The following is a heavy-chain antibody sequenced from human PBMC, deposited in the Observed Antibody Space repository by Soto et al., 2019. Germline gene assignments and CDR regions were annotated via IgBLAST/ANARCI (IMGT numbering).Heavy chain of an antibody. J-gene: IGHJ4*02. CDR3: AREAIIVIAAPEYYFDY. Sequence: PGGSLRLSCAASGFTFSSYSMNWVRQAPGKGLEWVSVIYSGGYTNYADSVKGRFIVSRDSPKNTLYLQMDSLRAEDTAVYYCAREAIIVIAAPEYYFDYWGQGTLVTVSS. CDR1: GFTFSSYS. CDR2: IYSGGYT. V-gene: IGHV3-66*01. D-gene: IGHD3-22*01.